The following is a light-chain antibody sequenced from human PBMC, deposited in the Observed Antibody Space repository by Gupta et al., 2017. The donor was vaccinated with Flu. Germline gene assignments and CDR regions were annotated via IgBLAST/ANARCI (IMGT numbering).Light chain of an antibody. CDR1: QDIGSQ. CDR3: QQASSFPHA. V-gene: IGKV1-12*01. Sequence: GDTVTITCRASQDIGSQLGWYQQKPGKAPKLLIYAASSLFSGVPSRFRGSGFGTDFTLTISSLQPEDFATYYYQQASSFPHAFGQGTNLEIK. J-gene: IGKJ2*01. CDR2: AAS.